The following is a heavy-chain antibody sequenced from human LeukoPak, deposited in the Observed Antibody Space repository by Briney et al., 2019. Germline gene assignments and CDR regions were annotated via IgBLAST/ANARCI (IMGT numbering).Heavy chain of an antibody. D-gene: IGHD2-21*02. J-gene: IGHJ5*01. CDR1: GGSFSGYY. CDR2: MYHSGTI. CDR3: ARDLGTAGRPNDS. Sequence: SETLSLTCAVYGGSFSGYYWSWIRQPPGKGLEWIGEMYHSGTINYNPSLKSRVTISVDKSKNQFFLKLNSVTAADTAVYFCARDLGTAGRPNDSWGQGTLVTVSS. V-gene: IGHV4-34*01.